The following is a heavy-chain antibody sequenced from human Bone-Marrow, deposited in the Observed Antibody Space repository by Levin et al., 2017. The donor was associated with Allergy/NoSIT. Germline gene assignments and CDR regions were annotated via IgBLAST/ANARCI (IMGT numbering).Heavy chain of an antibody. CDR2: INAGNGNT. J-gene: IGHJ4*02. CDR3: ARGQRYCSGGSCTSLSYFDY. V-gene: IGHV1-3*01. Sequence: ASVKVSCKASGYTFTSYAMHWVRQAPGQRLEWMGWINAGNGNTKYSQKFQGRVTITRDTSASTAYMELSSLRSEDTAVYYCARGQRYCSGGSCTSLSYFDYWGQGTLVTVSS. CDR1: GYTFTSYA. D-gene: IGHD2-15*01.